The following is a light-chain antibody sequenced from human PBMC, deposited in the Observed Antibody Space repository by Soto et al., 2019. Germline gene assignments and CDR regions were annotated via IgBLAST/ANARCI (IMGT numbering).Light chain of an antibody. V-gene: IGLV2-23*02. CDR1: SSDVGTYNL. CDR2: EVA. Sequence: QSVLAQPASVSGSPEQSVSISCTGTSSDVGTYNLVSWYQQHPGKAPKLIIYEVAERPSGVSNRFSGSKFGNTASLTLSGLLSEDEGDYYCCSYGGSSALPYVFGTGTKVTVL. CDR3: CSYGGSSALPYV. J-gene: IGLJ1*01.